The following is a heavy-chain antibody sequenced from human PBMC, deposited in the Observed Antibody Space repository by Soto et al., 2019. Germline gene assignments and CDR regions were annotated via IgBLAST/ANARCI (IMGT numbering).Heavy chain of an antibody. Sequence: QVQLVQSGAEVKKPGSSGKVSCKASGGTFSSSAISWVRQAPGQGLEWMGGIIPIFGTANYAQKFQGRVTITADESTSTAYMELSSLRSEDTAVYYCARASSGGYDLSYYYGMDVWGQGTTVTVSS. D-gene: IGHD3-3*01. CDR3: ARASSGGYDLSYYYGMDV. CDR1: GGTFSSSA. J-gene: IGHJ6*02. V-gene: IGHV1-69*12. CDR2: IIPIFGTA.